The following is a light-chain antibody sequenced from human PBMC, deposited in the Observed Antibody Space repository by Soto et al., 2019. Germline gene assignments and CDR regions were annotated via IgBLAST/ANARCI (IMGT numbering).Light chain of an antibody. CDR1: QSVNTN. Sequence: EIVMTQSPATLSVTPVERATLSGMASQSVNTNLAWDPLQPGQAPRLLVYGASLRATGIPARFSGSGSGTEYSLTISSLQSEDLGVYYCQQYNKWPLTCGQGTTGDI. J-gene: IGKJ1*01. CDR3: QQYNKWPLT. V-gene: IGKV3-15*01. CDR2: GAS.